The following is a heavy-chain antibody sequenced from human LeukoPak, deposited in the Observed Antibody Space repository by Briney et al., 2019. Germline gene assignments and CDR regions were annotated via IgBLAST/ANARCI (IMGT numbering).Heavy chain of an antibody. CDR1: GGSISGYY. CDR2: IQTTAT. CDR3: SREGPSWGLL. D-gene: IGHD7-27*01. J-gene: IGHJ4*01. V-gene: IGHV4-4*07. Sequence: KPSETLSLTCTVSGGSISGYYWSWIRQPAGKGLEWIGRIQTTATNYNPSLKGRVTMSMDMSKNQISLRLTSVTATDTAVYYCSREGPSWGLLWGHGTLVTVSS.